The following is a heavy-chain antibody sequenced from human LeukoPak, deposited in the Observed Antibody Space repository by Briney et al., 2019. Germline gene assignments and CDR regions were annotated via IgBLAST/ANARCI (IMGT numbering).Heavy chain of an antibody. CDR3: ARGIMTTDV. CDR1: GGSFSGYY. Sequence: SETLSLTCAVYGGSFSGYYWSWIRQPPGKGLEWIGEINHSGSTNYNPSHKSRVTISVDASKNQFSLKLSSVTAADTAVYYCARGIMTTDVWGQGTTVTVSS. J-gene: IGHJ6*02. V-gene: IGHV4-34*01. CDR2: INHSGST. D-gene: IGHD4-11*01.